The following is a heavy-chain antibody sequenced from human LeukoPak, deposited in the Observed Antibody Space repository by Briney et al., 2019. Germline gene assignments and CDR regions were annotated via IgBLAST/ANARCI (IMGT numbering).Heavy chain of an antibody. CDR1: GYTFTGYY. D-gene: IGHD5-18*01. CDR2: INPNSGGT. CDR3: ARGWEGYSYAY. V-gene: IGHV1-2*02. Sequence: ASVKVSCKASGYTFTGYYMHWVRQAPGQGLECMGWINPNSGGTNYAQKFQGRGTVTRDTSISTAYMELSRLRSDDTAVYYCARGWEGYSYAYWGQGTLVTVSS. J-gene: IGHJ4*02.